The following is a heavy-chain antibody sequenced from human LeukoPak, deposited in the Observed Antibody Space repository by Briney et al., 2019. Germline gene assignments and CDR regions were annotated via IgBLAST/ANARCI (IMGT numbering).Heavy chain of an antibody. V-gene: IGHV1-8*02. CDR3: ARGRYSSSWYQRVSGYYYYMDV. Sequence: ASVKVSCKASGYTFTGYYMHWVRQAPGQGLEWMGWINPNSGNTGYAQRFQGRVTMTRNTSISTAYMELSSLRSEDTAVYYCARGRYSSSWYQRVSGYYYYMDVWGKGTTVTISS. D-gene: IGHD6-13*01. J-gene: IGHJ6*03. CDR1: GYTFTGYY. CDR2: INPNSGNT.